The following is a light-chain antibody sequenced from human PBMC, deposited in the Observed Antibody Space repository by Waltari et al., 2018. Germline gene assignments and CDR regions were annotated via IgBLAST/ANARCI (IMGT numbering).Light chain of an antibody. J-gene: IGLJ3*02. CDR1: SSNIGIHT. Sequence: QSVLTQPPLASGTPGQRVTISCSGNSSNIGIHTVTWYQQRPGTAPKLLIYANYHRPSGVPDRFSASKSDTSASLAISGLQSEDEADYFCATWDDSLNGRVFGGGTKLAVL. V-gene: IGLV1-44*01. CDR2: ANY. CDR3: ATWDDSLNGRV.